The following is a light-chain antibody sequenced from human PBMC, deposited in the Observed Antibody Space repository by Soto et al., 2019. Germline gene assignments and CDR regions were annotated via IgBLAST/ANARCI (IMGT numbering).Light chain of an antibody. J-gene: IGKJ1*01. Sequence: DIVLTQSPGTLSLSPGESATLSCRASQSVSSSYLAWYRQKPGQAPRLLIYGASSRATGIPDSFSGSGSGTDFTLTISRLGPEDFAVYYCQQYGSSPWTFGQGTKVEIK. CDR3: QQYGSSPWT. V-gene: IGKV3-20*01. CDR1: QSVSSSY. CDR2: GAS.